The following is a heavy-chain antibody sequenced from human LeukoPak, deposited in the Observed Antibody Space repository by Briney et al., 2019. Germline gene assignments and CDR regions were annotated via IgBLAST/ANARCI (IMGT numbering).Heavy chain of an antibody. CDR2: ISYSGST. J-gene: IGHJ5*02. CDR3: ARGGYYGSGNDFRFDP. D-gene: IGHD3-10*01. CDR1: GGSISSYY. V-gene: IGHV4-59*01. Sequence: SETLSLTCTVSGGSISSYYWSWIRQPPGKGLEWIAYISYSGSTNYNPSLESRVTISVDTSKNQFSLKLSSVTAADTAVYYCARGGYYGSGNDFRFDPWGQGTLVTVSS.